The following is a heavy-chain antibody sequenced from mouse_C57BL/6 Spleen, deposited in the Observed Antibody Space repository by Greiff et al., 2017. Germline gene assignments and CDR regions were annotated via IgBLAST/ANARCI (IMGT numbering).Heavy chain of an antibody. Sequence: LVESGAELVKPGASVKMSCKASGYTFTTYPIEWMKQNHGKSLEWIGNFHPYNDDTKYNEKFKGKATLTVEKSSSTVYLELSRLTSDDSAVYYCARGDYDYDDGYYVDYWGQGTTLTVSS. CDR2: FHPYNDDT. J-gene: IGHJ2*01. CDR1: GYTFTTYP. CDR3: ARGDYDYDDGYYVDY. V-gene: IGHV1-47*01. D-gene: IGHD2-4*01.